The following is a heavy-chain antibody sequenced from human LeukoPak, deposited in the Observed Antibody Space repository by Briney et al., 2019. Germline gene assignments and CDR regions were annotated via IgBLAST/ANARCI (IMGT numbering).Heavy chain of an antibody. CDR2: VHYSGTA. CDR1: DGSITNYD. D-gene: IGHD3-10*01. J-gene: IGHJ4*02. Sequence: SETLSLTCTVSDGSITNYDWSWVRQPPGKGLEFIGHVHYSGTANYNPSLRSRVTISIDASKKHFFLKLKSVTAADTAVYYCARDHGSGQTDYWGQGTLVTVSS. CDR3: ARDHGSGQTDY. V-gene: IGHV4-59*12.